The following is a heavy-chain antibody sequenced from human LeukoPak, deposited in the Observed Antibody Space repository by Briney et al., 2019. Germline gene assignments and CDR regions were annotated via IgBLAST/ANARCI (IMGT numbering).Heavy chain of an antibody. CDR1: GGSFSSGGYY. CDR2: IYYSGST. J-gene: IGHJ4*02. D-gene: IGHD3-16*02. CDR3: ARVDPQSLIFDY. Sequence: SSETLSLTCTVSGGSFSSGGYYWSWIRQHPGKGLEWIGYIYYSGSTYYNPSLKSRVTISVDTSKNQFSLKLSSVTAADTAVYYCARVDPQSLIFDYWGQGTLVTVSS. V-gene: IGHV4-31*03.